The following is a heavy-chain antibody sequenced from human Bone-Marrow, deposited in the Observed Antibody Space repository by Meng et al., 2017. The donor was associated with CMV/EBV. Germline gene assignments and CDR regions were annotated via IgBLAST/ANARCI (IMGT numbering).Heavy chain of an antibody. Sequence: SETLSLTCTVSGGSISSYYWSWIRQPPGKGLEWIGYIYYSGSTNYNPSLKSRVTISVDTSKNQFSLKLSSVTAADTAVYYCASDMGYRAYCSSTSCYSGRGGMDVWGQGTTVTVSS. D-gene: IGHD2-2*02. CDR1: GGSISSYY. CDR2: IYYSGST. CDR3: ASDMGYRAYCSSTSCYSGRGGMDV. V-gene: IGHV4-59*01. J-gene: IGHJ6*02.